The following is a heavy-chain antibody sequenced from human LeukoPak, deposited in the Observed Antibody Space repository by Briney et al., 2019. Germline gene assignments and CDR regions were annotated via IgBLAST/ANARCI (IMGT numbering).Heavy chain of an antibody. Sequence: PGGSLRLSCAASGXTFSSYWMSWVRQAPGKGLEWVANIKQDGSEKYYVDSVKGRFTISRDNAKNSLYLQMNSLRAEDTAVYYCARDFPNDIWGQGTMVTVSS. CDR2: IKQDGSEK. V-gene: IGHV3-7*04. CDR1: GXTFSSYW. CDR3: ARDFPNDI. J-gene: IGHJ3*02.